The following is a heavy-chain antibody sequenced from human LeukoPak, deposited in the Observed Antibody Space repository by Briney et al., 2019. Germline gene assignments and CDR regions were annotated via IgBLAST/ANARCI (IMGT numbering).Heavy chain of an antibody. V-gene: IGHV3-23*01. CDR2: ISGSGGSNT. J-gene: IGHJ4*02. D-gene: IGHD2-15*01. CDR1: GFTFSSYA. CDR3: AKILGGATDY. Sequence: GGSLRLSCAASGFTFSSYAMTWVRQAPGKGLEWVSSISGSGGSNTYYADSVKGRFTISRDNSKNTLYLQMNSLRAEDTAVYYCAKILGGATDYWGQGTLVTVSS.